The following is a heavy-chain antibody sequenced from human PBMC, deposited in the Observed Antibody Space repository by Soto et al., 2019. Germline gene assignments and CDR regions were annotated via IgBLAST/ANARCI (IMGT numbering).Heavy chain of an antibody. Sequence: SETLSLTCGVSGYSISSGHYWGWIRQPPGKGLEWIGTISHSGSTYYNPSLKSRVTISVDTSENQFSLKLTSVTAADTAVYFCARISGLPVTRGIPIMFDYWGQGTLVTVSA. CDR2: ISHSGST. V-gene: IGHV4-38-2*01. CDR1: GYSISSGHY. CDR3: ARISGLPVTRGIPIMFDY. J-gene: IGHJ4*02. D-gene: IGHD3-10*01.